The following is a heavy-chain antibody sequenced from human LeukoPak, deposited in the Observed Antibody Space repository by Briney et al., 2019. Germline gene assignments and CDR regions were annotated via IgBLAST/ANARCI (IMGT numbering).Heavy chain of an antibody. D-gene: IGHD3-22*01. V-gene: IGHV3-21*01. CDR2: FGTRSTSI. CDR1: GFTFSGYS. J-gene: IGHJ4*02. Sequence: PGGSLRLSCTASGFTFSGYSMNWIRQAPGKGLEWVSSFGTRSTSIYHAGSVKGRFAISRDNAKNSLYLQMNSLRAEDTALYYCAKEVSEGFDFWGQGTLVTVSS. CDR3: AKEVSEGFDF.